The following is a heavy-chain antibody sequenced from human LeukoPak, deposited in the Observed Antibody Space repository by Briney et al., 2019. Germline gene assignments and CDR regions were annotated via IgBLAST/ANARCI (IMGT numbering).Heavy chain of an antibody. Sequence: PSETLSLTCAVYGGSFSGSYWSWIRQPPGKRLEWIGEINHSGSTNYDSSLESRVTISVDTSKNQFSLKLSSVTVADTAVYYCVREVYRKGYGDYGGFGPWGQGTLVTVSS. V-gene: IGHV4-34*01. D-gene: IGHD4-17*01. CDR1: GGSFSGSY. CDR2: INHSGST. CDR3: VREVYRKGYGDYGGFGP. J-gene: IGHJ5*02.